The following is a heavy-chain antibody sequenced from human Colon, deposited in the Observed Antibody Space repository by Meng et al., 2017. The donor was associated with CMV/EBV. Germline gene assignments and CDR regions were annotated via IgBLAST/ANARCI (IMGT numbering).Heavy chain of an antibody. J-gene: IGHJ3*02. CDR1: GFTFNSYS. CDR3: ARDPFIKAFDI. V-gene: IGHV3-48*04. Sequence: GGSLRLSCAVSGFTFNSYSMNWVRQAPGKGLEWVSYISSSGSTIYYADSVKGRFTISRDNAKNSLYLQMNSLRAEDTAVYYCARDPFIKAFDIWGQGTMVTVSS. CDR2: ISSSGSTI.